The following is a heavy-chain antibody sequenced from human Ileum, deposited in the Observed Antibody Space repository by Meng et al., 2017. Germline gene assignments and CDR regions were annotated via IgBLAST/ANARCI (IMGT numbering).Heavy chain of an antibody. V-gene: IGHV4-61*02. D-gene: IGHD2-2*01. CDR3: ARFTVVPAALLYYYHGMDV. CDR1: GDSISSGSYY. Sequence: LSLSCTVSGDSISSGSYYWSWIRQPAGKGLEWIGRIYTSGSTNYNPSLTSRVTISIATSKNQFSLKLRYVTAADTAVYYCARFTVVPAALLYYYHGMDVWGQGTTVTVSS. J-gene: IGHJ6*02. CDR2: IYTSGST.